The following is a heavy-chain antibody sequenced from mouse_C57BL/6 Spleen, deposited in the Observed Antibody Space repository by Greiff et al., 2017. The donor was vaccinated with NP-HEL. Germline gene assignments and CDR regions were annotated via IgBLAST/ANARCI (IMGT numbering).Heavy chain of an antibody. CDR1: GYAFSSSW. Sequence: QVQLQQSGPELVKPGASVKISCKASGYAFSSSWMSWVKQRPGQGLEWIGRIYPGDGDTNYNGKFKGKATLTADKSSSTAYMQLSSLTSEDSAVYYCTKGTGTNAMDYWGQGTSVTVSS. CDR2: IYPGDGDT. J-gene: IGHJ4*01. D-gene: IGHD4-1*01. V-gene: IGHV1-82*01. CDR3: TKGTGTNAMDY.